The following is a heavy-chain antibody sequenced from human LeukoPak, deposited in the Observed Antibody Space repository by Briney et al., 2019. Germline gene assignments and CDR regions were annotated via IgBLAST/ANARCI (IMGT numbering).Heavy chain of an antibody. Sequence: GGSLRLSCAASGFTFSSYWMNWARQAPGKGLEWVSAISGSGGSTYYADSVKGRFTISRDNSKNTLYLQMNSLRAEDTAVYYCAKDMQQQLVLFYFDYWGQGTLVTVSS. V-gene: IGHV3-23*01. CDR3: AKDMQQQLVLFYFDY. CDR2: ISGSGGST. CDR1: GFTFSSYW. J-gene: IGHJ4*02. D-gene: IGHD6-13*01.